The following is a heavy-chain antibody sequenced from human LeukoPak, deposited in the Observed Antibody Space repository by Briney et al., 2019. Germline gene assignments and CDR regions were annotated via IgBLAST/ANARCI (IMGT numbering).Heavy chain of an antibody. J-gene: IGHJ4*02. V-gene: IGHV1-46*01. CDR3: TRSFGDLDPFDY. D-gene: IGHD3-10*01. Sequence: ASVKVSCKASGYTFTNFYMHWVRQAPGQGLEWMGIINPSGGSTTHAQKFQGRVTMTRDTSTSTIYMELSSLRSEDTAVYYCTRSFGDLDPFDYWGQGTLVTLSS. CDR1: GYTFTNFY. CDR2: INPSGGST.